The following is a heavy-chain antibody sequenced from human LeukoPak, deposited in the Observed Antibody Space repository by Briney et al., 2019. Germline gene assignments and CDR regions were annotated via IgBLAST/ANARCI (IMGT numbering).Heavy chain of an antibody. V-gene: IGHV3-30-3*01. CDR2: ISYDESNK. Sequence: GGSLRLSCAASGFTFSSYALHWVRQAPGKGLEWVALISYDESNKYYADSVKGRFTISRDNSNSALHLQMNSLKPADTAVYYCARGHPYYSGSYNYFDFWGQGTLVTVSS. CDR1: GFTFSSYA. D-gene: IGHD3-10*01. J-gene: IGHJ4*02. CDR3: ARGHPYYSGSYNYFDF.